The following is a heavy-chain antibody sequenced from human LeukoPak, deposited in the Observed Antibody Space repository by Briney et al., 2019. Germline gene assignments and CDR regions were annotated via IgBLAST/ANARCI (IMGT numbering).Heavy chain of an antibody. V-gene: IGHV4-39*01. Sequence: PSETLSLTCSVSGGSISSSSYYWDWIRQPPGKGLEWIGSIYYSGSTYYNPSLKSRVTISVDTSKNQFSLKLSSVTAADTAVYYCARHQIVADCSSTSCYNPGVYYYYMDVWGKGTTVTISS. CDR3: ARHQIVADCSSTSCYNPGVYYYYMDV. CDR2: IYYSGST. J-gene: IGHJ6*03. CDR1: GGSISSSSYY. D-gene: IGHD2-2*01.